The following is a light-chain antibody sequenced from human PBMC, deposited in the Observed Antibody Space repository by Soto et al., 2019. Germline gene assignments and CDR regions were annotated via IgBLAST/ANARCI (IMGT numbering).Light chain of an antibody. CDR3: QQRSNWPIT. V-gene: IGKV3-11*01. J-gene: IGKJ5*01. Sequence: IVLPQSTATLSLSPGERATLSCRTSQSVSSYLAWYQQKPGQAPRLLIYDASNRATGIPARFSGSGSGTDFTLTISSLEPEDFAVYYCQQRSNWPITFGQGTRLE. CDR2: DAS. CDR1: QSVSSY.